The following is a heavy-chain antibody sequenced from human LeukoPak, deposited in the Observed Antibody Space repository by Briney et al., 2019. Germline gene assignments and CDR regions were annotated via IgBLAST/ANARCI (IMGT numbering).Heavy chain of an antibody. Sequence: ASVKVSCKASGYTFTGYYIHWVRQAPGQGLEWMGWINSKSGGTNYAQKFQGRVTMTRDTSISTAYMELSRLRSDDTAVYFCARVIGFGELSLGHWGQGTLVTVSS. V-gene: IGHV1-2*02. CDR3: ARVIGFGELSLGH. CDR2: INSKSGGT. D-gene: IGHD3-10*01. CDR1: GYTFTGYY. J-gene: IGHJ4*02.